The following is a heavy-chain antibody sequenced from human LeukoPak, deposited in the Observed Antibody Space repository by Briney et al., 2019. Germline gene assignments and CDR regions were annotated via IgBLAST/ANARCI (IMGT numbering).Heavy chain of an antibody. J-gene: IGHJ3*02. D-gene: IGHD3-9*01. CDR1: GFTVSSNY. V-gene: IGHV3-53*01. Sequence: GGSLRLSCAASGFTVSSNYMSWVRQAPGKGLEWVSVIYSGGSTYYADSVKGRFTISRDNSKNTLYLQMNSLRAEDTAVYYCARAHYDILAGYHDVFDIWGQGTMVTVSS. CDR3: ARAHYDILAGYHDVFDI. CDR2: IYSGGST.